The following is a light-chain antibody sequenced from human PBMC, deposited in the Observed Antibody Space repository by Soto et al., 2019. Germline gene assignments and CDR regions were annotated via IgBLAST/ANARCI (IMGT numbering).Light chain of an antibody. CDR1: QSISSNY. CDR2: DTS. J-gene: IGKJ2*01. Sequence: EIGLTQSPGTLSLSPGERATLSCRASQSISSNYLGWYQQKPGQAPRLLIYDTSSRATGIPDRFSGSGSGTDSTLTISRLGPEDFAVYYCQQYGNSPPFTFGQGTKLEI. CDR3: QQYGNSPPFT. V-gene: IGKV3-20*01.